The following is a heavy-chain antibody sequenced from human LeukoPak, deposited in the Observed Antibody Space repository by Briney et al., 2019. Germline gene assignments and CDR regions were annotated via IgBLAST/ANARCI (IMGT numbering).Heavy chain of an antibody. Sequence: GASVKVSCKASGGTFSSYTISWVRQAPGQGLEWMGRIIPILGIANYAQKFQGRVTITADKSTSTAYMELSSLRSEDTAVYYCARGHGYDSSGYYFDCWGQGTPVTVSS. V-gene: IGHV1-69*02. D-gene: IGHD3-22*01. CDR2: IIPILGIA. CDR3: ARGHGYDSSGYYFDC. J-gene: IGHJ4*02. CDR1: GGTFSSYT.